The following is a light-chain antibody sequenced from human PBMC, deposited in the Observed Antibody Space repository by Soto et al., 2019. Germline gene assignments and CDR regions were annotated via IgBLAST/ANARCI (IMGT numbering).Light chain of an antibody. CDR1: QSGSSN. CDR2: GAS. J-gene: IGKJ1*01. V-gene: IGKV3-15*01. CDR3: QQYNNWPLT. Sequence: EIVMTQSPATLSVSPGSIATRSCRASQSGSSNLAWYQQKPGQAPRLVIYGASTRATGIPASFIGNGSGTDFTLTTSSLQPEDFAVYYCQQYNNWPLTFGQGTKVDI.